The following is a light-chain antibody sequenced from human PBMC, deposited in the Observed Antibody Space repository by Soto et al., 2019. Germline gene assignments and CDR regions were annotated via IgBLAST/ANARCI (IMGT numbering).Light chain of an antibody. V-gene: IGKV1-39*01. CDR2: DAS. CDR3: QQTYSTPPT. CDR1: QSISSH. J-gene: IGKJ4*01. Sequence: DIQMTQSPTSLSASVGDRVTIICRASQSISSHLNWYQHKPGKAPNLLVYDASTLQSRVPSRFSGRGSGTDFTLTISSLQPEDFATYYCQQTYSTPPTFGGGTKVEIK.